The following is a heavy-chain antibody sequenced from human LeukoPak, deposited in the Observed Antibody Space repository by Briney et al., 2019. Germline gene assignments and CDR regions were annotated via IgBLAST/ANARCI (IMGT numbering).Heavy chain of an antibody. CDR1: GYTLRRYV. J-gene: IGHJ4*02. Sequence: ASVKVSCKASGYTLRRYVLHGVRPAPGQRPEWVGRINAGNGGTKYSQNFQSRVTITWDRSANTAYMELSSLTSEDTALYYCVRDDCGGDCYPGGYWGQGTLVAVSS. D-gene: IGHD2-21*02. CDR2: INAGNGGT. CDR3: VRDDCGGDCYPGGY. V-gene: IGHV1-3*01.